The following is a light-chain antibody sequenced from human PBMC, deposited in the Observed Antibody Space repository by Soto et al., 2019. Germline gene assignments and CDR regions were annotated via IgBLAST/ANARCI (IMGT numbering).Light chain of an antibody. V-gene: IGKV1-6*01. CDR1: QDIRND. CDR2: AAS. Sequence: AVQMTQSPSSLSASVGDRVTITCRASQDIRNDLGWYQQKPGKAPNLLIYAASSLESGVPSRFSGSGSGTDFTLTISSLQPEDFATYYCLQDDSYPLTFSQGTKVDIK. CDR3: LQDDSYPLT. J-gene: IGKJ1*01.